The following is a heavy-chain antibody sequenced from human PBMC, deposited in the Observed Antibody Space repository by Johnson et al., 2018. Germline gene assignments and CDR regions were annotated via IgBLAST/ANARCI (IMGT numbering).Heavy chain of an antibody. CDR1: GFSFSNYG. D-gene: IGHD2-8*01. Sequence: QLVESGGGVVQPGRSLRLSCAASGFSFSNYGMHWVRQAPGKGLEWVAVIWYDGSNKYYGHSVRGRFTISRDNSKNTLYLQMSSLRAEDTGVYYCARDQMVYARTSGMDVWGQGTTVTVSS. J-gene: IGHJ6*02. CDR2: IWYDGSNK. V-gene: IGHV3-33*01. CDR3: ARDQMVYARTSGMDV.